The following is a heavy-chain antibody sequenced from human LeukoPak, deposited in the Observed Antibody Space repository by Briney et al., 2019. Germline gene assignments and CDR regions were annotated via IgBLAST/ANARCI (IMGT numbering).Heavy chain of an antibody. Sequence: AASVKVSCKASGGTFSSYAISWARQAPGQGLEWMGRIIPILGIANYAQKFQGRVTITADKSTSTAYMELSSLRSEDTAVYYCASAISVAGGDNWGQGTLVTVSS. CDR2: IIPILGIA. J-gene: IGHJ4*02. CDR3: ASAISVAGGDN. V-gene: IGHV1-69*04. CDR1: GGTFSSYA. D-gene: IGHD6-19*01.